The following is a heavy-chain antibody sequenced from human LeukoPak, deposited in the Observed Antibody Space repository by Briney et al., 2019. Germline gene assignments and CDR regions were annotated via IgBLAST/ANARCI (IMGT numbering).Heavy chain of an antibody. CDR3: ARDDGSGSPFDY. V-gene: IGHV3-21*01. Sequence: PGGSLGLSCAASGFTFSNYAMSWVRQAPGKGLEWVSSISSSSSYIYYADSVKGRFTISRDNAKNSLYLQMNSLRAEDTAVYYCARDDGSGSPFDYWGQGTLVTVSS. CDR1: GFTFSNYA. CDR2: ISSSSSYI. J-gene: IGHJ4*02. D-gene: IGHD3-10*01.